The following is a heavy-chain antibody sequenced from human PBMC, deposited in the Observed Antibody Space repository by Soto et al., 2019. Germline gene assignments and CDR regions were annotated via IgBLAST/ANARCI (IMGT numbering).Heavy chain of an antibody. J-gene: IGHJ3*02. CDR1: DGSVSSGTYY. V-gene: IGHV4-61*01. CDR3: ARDAYYGSGSYVFDI. CDR2: IYYSGRT. D-gene: IGHD3-10*01. Sequence: SETLSLTCTVSDGSVSSGTYYWSWIRQPPGKGLEWIGYIYYSGRTNYNPSLKSRVTISVDTSKNQFSLELSSVTAADTAVYYCARDAYYGSGSYVFDIWGQGTMVTVSS.